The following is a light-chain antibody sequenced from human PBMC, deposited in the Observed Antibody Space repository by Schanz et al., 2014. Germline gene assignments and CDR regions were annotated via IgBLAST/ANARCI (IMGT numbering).Light chain of an antibody. Sequence: QSVLTQPPSASATPGLRVTISCSGSSSNIGSNPVNWYQQLPGAAPKLLIYTNNQRPSGVPDRFSGSKSGTSASLAISGLQSEDEADYYCAAWDDSLNGHVVFGGGTKLTVL. V-gene: IGLV1-44*01. CDR3: AAWDDSLNGHVV. J-gene: IGLJ2*01. CDR2: TNN. CDR1: SSNIGSNP.